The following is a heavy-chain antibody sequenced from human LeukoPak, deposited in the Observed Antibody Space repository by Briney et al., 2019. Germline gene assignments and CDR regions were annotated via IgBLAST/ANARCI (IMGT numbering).Heavy chain of an antibody. Sequence: GGSLRLSCAASGFSFNSYGMHWVRQAPGKGLEWVAFISYDGSEKHYADSVKGRFTISRDNSNNTLYVQMSSLRAEDTAIYYCAKDRSSYEPPLGYLDYWGQGTLVTVSS. V-gene: IGHV3-30*18. CDR2: ISYDGSEK. J-gene: IGHJ4*02. CDR3: AKDRSSYEPPLGYLDY. D-gene: IGHD5-18*01. CDR1: GFSFNSYG.